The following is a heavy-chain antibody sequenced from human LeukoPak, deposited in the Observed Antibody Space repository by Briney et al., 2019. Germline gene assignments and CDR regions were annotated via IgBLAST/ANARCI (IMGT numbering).Heavy chain of an antibody. CDR2: IYYSGST. CDR3: ATRRASKFYFDY. D-gene: IGHD3-10*01. CDR1: GGSISGSSYY. J-gene: IGHJ4*02. Sequence: SETLSLTCTVSGGSISGSSYYWGWIRQPPGKGLEWIGSIYYSGSTCYSPSLRRRVTISVDTSKNQFSLRLSSVTAADTAVYYCATRRASKFYFDYWGQGTLVTVSS. V-gene: IGHV4-39*01.